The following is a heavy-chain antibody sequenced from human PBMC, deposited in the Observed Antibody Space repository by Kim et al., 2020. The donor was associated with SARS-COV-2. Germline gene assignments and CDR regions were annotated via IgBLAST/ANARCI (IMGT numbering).Heavy chain of an antibody. CDR1: GGSISSSSYY. CDR3: ARQSISIVARRYFDY. D-gene: IGHD6-6*01. Sequence: SETLSLTCTVSGGSISSSSYYWGWIRQPPGKGLEWIGSIYYSGSTYYNLSLKSRITISVDTSKNQFSLTLSSVTAADTAVYYCARQSISIVARRYFDYWGQGALVTVSS. V-gene: IGHV4-39*01. CDR2: IYYSGST. J-gene: IGHJ4*02.